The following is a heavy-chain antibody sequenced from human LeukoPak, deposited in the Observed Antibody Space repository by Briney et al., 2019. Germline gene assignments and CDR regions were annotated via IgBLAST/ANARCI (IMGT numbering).Heavy chain of an antibody. CDR3: ARDWRGYSSGWFHFDF. Sequence: GGSLRLSCAASGFTFSSYAMHWVRQAPGKGLEWVAVISYDGSNKYYADSVKGRFTISRDNSKNTLYLQMNSLRAEDTAVYYCARDWRGYSSGWFHFDFWGQGTLVTVSS. CDR2: ISYDGSNK. J-gene: IGHJ4*02. CDR1: GFTFSSYA. D-gene: IGHD6-19*01. V-gene: IGHV3-30-3*01.